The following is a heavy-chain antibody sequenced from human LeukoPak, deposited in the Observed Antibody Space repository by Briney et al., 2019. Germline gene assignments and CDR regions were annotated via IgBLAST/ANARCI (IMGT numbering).Heavy chain of an antibody. J-gene: IGHJ3*02. CDR2: IYYSGST. CDR3: ARGGYCSSTSCLIHAFDI. D-gene: IGHD2-2*01. Sequence: PSETLSPTCTVSGGSISSYYWSWIRQPPGKGLEWIGYIYYSGSTNYNPSLKSRVTISVDTSKNRFSLKLSSVTAADTAVYYCARGGYCSSTSCLIHAFDIWGQGTMVTVSS. CDR1: GGSISSYY. V-gene: IGHV4-59*01.